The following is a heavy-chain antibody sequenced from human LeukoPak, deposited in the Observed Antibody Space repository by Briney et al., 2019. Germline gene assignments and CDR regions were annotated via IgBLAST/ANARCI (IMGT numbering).Heavy chain of an antibody. V-gene: IGHV3-20*04. J-gene: IGHJ6*02. Sequence: GGSLRLSCAASGFTFSDYGMSWVRQAPGKGLEWVSGINWSGGSTAYADSVKGRFSISGDNAKNSLYLQMNSLRAEDTALYYCARDLAAGTAAWGQGTTVTVSS. CDR3: ARDLAAGTAA. CDR2: INWSGGST. D-gene: IGHD6-13*01. CDR1: GFTFSDYG.